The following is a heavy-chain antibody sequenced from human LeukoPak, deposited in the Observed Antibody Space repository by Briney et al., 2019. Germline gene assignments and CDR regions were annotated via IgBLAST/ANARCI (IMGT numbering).Heavy chain of an antibody. CDR1: GFTFDDYD. D-gene: IGHD3-10*01. J-gene: IGHJ4*02. Sequence: SLRLSCAASGFTFDDYDMYWVRQDPGKGLEWVSGISCNSGSTGYAASVKGRFTISRDNAKNSLDLQMNSLRVEDTAVCYCVRDRHYIGNREVRFPYWGQGALVTVSS. CDR2: ISCNSGST. V-gene: IGHV3-9*01. CDR3: VRDRHYIGNREVRFPY.